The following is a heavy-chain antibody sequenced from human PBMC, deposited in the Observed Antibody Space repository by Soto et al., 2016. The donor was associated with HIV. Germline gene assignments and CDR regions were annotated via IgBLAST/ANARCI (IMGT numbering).Heavy chain of an antibody. CDR2: INPSGGST. J-gene: IGHJ3*02. D-gene: IGHD3-22*01. CDR1: GYTFTSYY. Sequence: QVQLVQSGAEVKKPGASVKVSCKASGYTFTSYYMHWVRQAPGQGLEWMGIINPSGGSTSYAQKFQGRVTMTRDTSTNTVNMELSSLRSEDTAVYYCARDDDSSGFDDAFDIWGQGTMVTVSS. CDR3: ARDDDSSGFDDAFDI. V-gene: IGHV1-46*01.